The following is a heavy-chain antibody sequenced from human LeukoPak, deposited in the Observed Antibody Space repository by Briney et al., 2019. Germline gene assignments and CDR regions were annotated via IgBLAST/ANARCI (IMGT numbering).Heavy chain of an antibody. CDR3: ARGGADYDILSGLYLGY. Sequence: ASVKVSCKASGYTFTGYYMHWVRQAPGQGLEWMGWINPNSGGTNYAQKFQGRVTMTRDTSISTAYMELRGLTSGDTAIYYCARGGADYDILSGLYLGYWGQGTLVTVSS. V-gene: IGHV1-2*02. CDR1: GYTFTGYY. CDR2: INPNSGGT. D-gene: IGHD3-9*01. J-gene: IGHJ4*02.